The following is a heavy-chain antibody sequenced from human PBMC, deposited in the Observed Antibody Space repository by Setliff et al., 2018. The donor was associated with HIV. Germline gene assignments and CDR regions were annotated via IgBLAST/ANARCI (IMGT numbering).Heavy chain of an antibody. D-gene: IGHD6-19*01. CDR2: IKQEGREK. V-gene: IGHV3-7*01. J-gene: IGHJ4*02. CDR1: GFTFSNYW. Sequence: PGGSLRLSCVASGFTFSNYWMSWVRQAPGKGLEWVANIKQEGREKYYVDSVKGRFTISRDNAKNSLYLQMNSLRVEDTAVYYCARDISYGSNWPDYWGQGTLVTVSS. CDR3: ARDISYGSNWPDY.